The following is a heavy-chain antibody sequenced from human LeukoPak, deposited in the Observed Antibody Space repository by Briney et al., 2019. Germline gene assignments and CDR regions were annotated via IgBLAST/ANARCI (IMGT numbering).Heavy chain of an antibody. V-gene: IGHV1-69*06. CDR2: IIPIFGTA. CDR3: AIRPTTVTTFYFDY. D-gene: IGHD4-17*01. J-gene: IGHJ4*02. Sequence: SVKVSCKASGGTFSSYAISWVRQAPGQGLEGMGGIIPIFGTANYAQKFQGRVTITADKSTSTAYMELSSLRSEDTAVYYCAIRPTTVTTFYFDYWGQGTLVTVSS. CDR1: GGTFSSYA.